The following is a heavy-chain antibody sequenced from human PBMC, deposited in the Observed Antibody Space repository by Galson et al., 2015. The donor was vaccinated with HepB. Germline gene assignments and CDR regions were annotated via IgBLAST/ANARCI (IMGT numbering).Heavy chain of an antibody. Sequence: SVKVSCKASGYTFTSYGLSWVRQAPGQGLEWMGWLSGHDGSTNYAQKFQGRVTMTTDTSTSTAYMDLRRLTSDDTAVYYCARDSRLELRINDYYSYGMDVWGQGTTVIVSS. CDR1: GYTFTSYG. V-gene: IGHV1-18*01. D-gene: IGHD1-7*01. CDR3: ARDSRLELRINDYYSYGMDV. CDR2: LSGHDGST. J-gene: IGHJ6*02.